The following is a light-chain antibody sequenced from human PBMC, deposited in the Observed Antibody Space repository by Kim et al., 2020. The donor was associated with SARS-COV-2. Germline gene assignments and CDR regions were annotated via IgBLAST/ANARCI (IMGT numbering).Light chain of an antibody. CDR3: DSRDSNSDLLRVV. J-gene: IGLJ2*01. CDR1: SLRRYH. V-gene: IGLV3-19*01. Sequence: SSELTQDPAVSVALGQTVRITCQGDSLRRYHASWYQQKPGQAPVLVVYGKNSRSSGIPDRFSGSSSGNTASLTITGAQAEDEADYYCDSRDSNSDLLRVVFGVGTQLTVL. CDR2: GKN.